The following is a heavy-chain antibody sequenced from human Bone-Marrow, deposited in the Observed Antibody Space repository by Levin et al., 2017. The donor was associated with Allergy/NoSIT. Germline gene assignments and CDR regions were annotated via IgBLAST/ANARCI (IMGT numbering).Heavy chain of an antibody. Sequence: SQTLSLTCVVSGGSVTTPNWWSWVRHSPGKGLEWIGQVYHRGSTNYNPSLRGRVTISLDKSRNQFSLKLTSVTATDTATYLCARVGDVSEFYYAVDVWGPGAPVTVSS. V-gene: IGHV4-4*02. CDR2: VYHRGST. CDR3: ARVGDVSEFYYAVDV. CDR1: GGSVTTPNW. D-gene: IGHD2/OR15-2a*01. J-gene: IGHJ6*02.